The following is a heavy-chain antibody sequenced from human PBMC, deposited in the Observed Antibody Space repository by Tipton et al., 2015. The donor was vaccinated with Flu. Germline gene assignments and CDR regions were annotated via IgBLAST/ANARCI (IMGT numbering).Heavy chain of an antibody. CDR3: ARAGWGGYNSRAS. CDR2: IKEDGSQK. J-gene: IGHJ4*02. D-gene: IGHD5-24*01. V-gene: IGHV3-7*01. Sequence: SLRLSCAASGFAFSIDWMSWVRQAPGKGLEWVANIKEDGSQKYYVDSLRGRFTISRDNAKSLVYLQMDSLRVEDTAMYYCARAGWGGYNSRASWGQGTLVTVSS. CDR1: GFAFSIDW.